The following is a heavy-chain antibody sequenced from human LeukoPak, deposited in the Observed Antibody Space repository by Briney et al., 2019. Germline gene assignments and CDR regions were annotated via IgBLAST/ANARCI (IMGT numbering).Heavy chain of an antibody. D-gene: IGHD3-3*01. CDR1: GGSFSGYY. Sequence: PSETLSLTCAVYGGSFSGYYWSWIRQPPGKGLEWIGEINHSGSTNYNPSLKSRVTMSVDTSKNQFSLKLSSVTAADTAVYYCARDRMDFWSGYSAPRSGDMDVWGKGTTVTVSS. V-gene: IGHV4-34*01. CDR3: ARDRMDFWSGYSAPRSGDMDV. J-gene: IGHJ6*03. CDR2: INHSGST.